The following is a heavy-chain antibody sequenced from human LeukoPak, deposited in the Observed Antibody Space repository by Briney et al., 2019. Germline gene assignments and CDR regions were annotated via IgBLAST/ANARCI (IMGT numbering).Heavy chain of an antibody. Sequence: PSETLSLTCTVSGASISNYYWIWIRQPAGKGLEWIGLIYTSGNTNYNPSLKSRVTMSVDTSKNQFSLKLSSVTAADTAVYYCASGRYYYDSRAYHGVANWGPGTLVTVSS. CDR1: GASISNYY. D-gene: IGHD3-22*01. CDR3: ASGRYYYDSRAYHGVAN. J-gene: IGHJ4*02. CDR2: IYTSGNT. V-gene: IGHV4-4*07.